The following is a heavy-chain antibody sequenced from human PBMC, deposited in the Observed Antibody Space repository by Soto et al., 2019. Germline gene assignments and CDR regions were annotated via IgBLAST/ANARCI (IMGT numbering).Heavy chain of an antibody. CDR2: INPNSGGT. D-gene: IGHD6-6*01. Sequence: ASVKVSCKASGYTLTGYYMHWVRQAPGQGLEWMGWINPNSGGTNYAQKFQGWVTMTRDTSISTAYMELSRLRSDDTAVYYCARDSVAARPGPHYYFEYWGQGTLVTVSS. CDR1: GYTLTGYY. V-gene: IGHV1-2*04. J-gene: IGHJ4*02. CDR3: ARDSVAARPGPHYYFEY.